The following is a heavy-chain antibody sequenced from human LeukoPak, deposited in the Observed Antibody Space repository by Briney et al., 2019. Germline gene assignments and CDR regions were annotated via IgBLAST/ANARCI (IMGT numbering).Heavy chain of an antibody. Sequence: PGGSLRLSCAASGFTFSDYYMSWIRQAPGKGLEWVSYISSSGSTIYYADSVKGRFTISRDNAKNSLYLQMNSLRAEDTAVYYCARAESDGYSSGWYSSVIWLDYWGRGTLVTVSS. CDR2: ISSSGSTI. CDR3: ARAESDGYSSGWYSSVIWLDY. CDR1: GFTFSDYY. V-gene: IGHV3-11*04. J-gene: IGHJ4*02. D-gene: IGHD6-19*01.